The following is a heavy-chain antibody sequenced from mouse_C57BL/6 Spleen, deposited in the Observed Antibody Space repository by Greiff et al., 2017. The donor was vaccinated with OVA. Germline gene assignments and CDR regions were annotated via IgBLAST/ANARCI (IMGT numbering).Heavy chain of an antibody. Sequence: QVQLQQPGAELVRPGSSVKLSCKASGYTFTSYWMHWVKQRPIQGLEWIGNIDPSDSETHYNQKFKDKATLTVDKSSSTAYMQLSSLTSEDSAVYYCARDYYGSSAFGYWGQGTTLTVSS. CDR3: ARDYYGSSAFGY. CDR2: IDPSDSET. J-gene: IGHJ2*01. CDR1: GYTFTSYW. D-gene: IGHD1-1*01. V-gene: IGHV1-52*01.